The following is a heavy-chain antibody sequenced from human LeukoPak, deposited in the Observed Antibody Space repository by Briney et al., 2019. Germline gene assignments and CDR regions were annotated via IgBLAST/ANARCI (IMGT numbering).Heavy chain of an antibody. CDR2: IYSGGST. CDR1: GFTVSSNY. J-gene: IGHJ4*02. Sequence: GGSLRLSCAASGFTVSSNYMSWVRQVPGKGLEWVSVIYSGGSTYYADSVKGRFTISRDNSKNTLYLQMNSLRAEDTAVYYCARDLGYYDSSGYYYFDYWGQGTLVTVSS. D-gene: IGHD3-22*01. CDR3: ARDLGYYDSSGYYYFDY. V-gene: IGHV3-53*01.